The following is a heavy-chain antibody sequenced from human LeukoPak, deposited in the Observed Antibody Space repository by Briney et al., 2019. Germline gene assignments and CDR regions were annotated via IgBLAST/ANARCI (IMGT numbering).Heavy chain of an antibody. CDR1: GLTFSSYA. CDR3: AKDRRTTLYGEFDY. D-gene: IGHD3-3*01. J-gene: IGHJ4*02. V-gene: IGHV3-23*01. Sequence: GVSLRLSCAASGLTFSSYAMSWVRQAPGKGLEWVSGISSGGVGTYYADSVKGRFTVSRDNSKNTLYLQMNSLRAEATDVYYCAKDRRTTLYGEFDYWGQGALVTVSS. CDR2: ISSGGVGT.